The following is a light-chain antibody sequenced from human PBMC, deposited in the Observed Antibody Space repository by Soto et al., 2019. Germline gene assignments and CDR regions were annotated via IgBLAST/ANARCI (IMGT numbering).Light chain of an antibody. V-gene: IGKV1-12*01. J-gene: IGKJ4*01. CDR3: QQANSFPRT. Sequence: DIQMTQSPSFVSASVGDRVTITCRASQAVSTWLAWYQQKPGDAPKLLIYAASTLQSGVPSLFSGSGSGTDFTLTIRSLQPEDFATYYCQQANSFPRTFGGGTKVDIK. CDR2: AAS. CDR1: QAVSTW.